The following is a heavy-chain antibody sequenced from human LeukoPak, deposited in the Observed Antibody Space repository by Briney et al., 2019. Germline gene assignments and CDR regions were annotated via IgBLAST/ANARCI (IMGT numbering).Heavy chain of an antibody. CDR3: ARNIPVTRWGY. CDR2: IYSDGST. J-gene: IGHJ4*02. Sequence: GGSLRLSCAASGFTVSNNYMTWVRQAPGKGLEWVSLIYSDGSTYYADSVKGRFTISRENSKNTVYLQMNSLRAEDTAGYYCARNIPVTRWGYWGQGTLVTVSS. CDR1: GFTVSNNY. V-gene: IGHV3-66*01. D-gene: IGHD2-21*01.